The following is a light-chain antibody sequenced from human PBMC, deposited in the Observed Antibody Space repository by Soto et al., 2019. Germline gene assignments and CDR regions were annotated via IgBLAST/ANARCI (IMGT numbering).Light chain of an antibody. CDR3: SSYTPSKTRQIV. CDR2: DVR. Sequence: QSVVTPPAPASWAPGQALTLSFTGTRRDVCGYTSASSYQHHPDNAPKLMIYDVRNRPSGVANRFSGSKAGNTASLTISGLQPEAEADYYCSSYTPSKTRQIVFGTGTKVTAL. J-gene: IGLJ1*01. CDR1: RRDVCGYTS. V-gene: IGLV2-14*03.